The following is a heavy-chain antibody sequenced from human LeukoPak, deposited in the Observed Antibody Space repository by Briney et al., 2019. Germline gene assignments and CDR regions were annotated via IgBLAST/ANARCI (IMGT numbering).Heavy chain of an antibody. V-gene: IGHV1-69*04. D-gene: IGHD3-22*01. CDR2: IIPILGIA. J-gene: IGHJ4*02. CDR1: GGTFSSYA. CDR3: ARGYYDSSGYPI. Sequence: GAPVKVSCKASGGTFSSYAISWVRQDPGQGLEWMGRIIPILGIANYAQKFQGRVTITADKSTSTAYMELSSLRSEDTAVYYCARGYYDSSGYPIWGQGTLVTVSS.